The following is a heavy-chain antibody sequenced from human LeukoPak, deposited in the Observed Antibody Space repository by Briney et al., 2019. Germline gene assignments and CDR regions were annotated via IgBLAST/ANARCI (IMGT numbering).Heavy chain of an antibody. J-gene: IGHJ6*02. Sequence: SETLSLTCTVSGGSISSYYWSWIRQPAGKGLEWIGRISTIGSTNYNPSLKSRVTMAVGTAKNEFSLKLSSVGAAETAVYYCARVYEGTSSPVWYYYYYGMHVWGQGTTVSVSS. D-gene: IGHD2-2*01. CDR3: ARVYEGTSSPVWYYYYYGMHV. CDR1: GGSISSYY. CDR2: ISTIGST. V-gene: IGHV4-4*07.